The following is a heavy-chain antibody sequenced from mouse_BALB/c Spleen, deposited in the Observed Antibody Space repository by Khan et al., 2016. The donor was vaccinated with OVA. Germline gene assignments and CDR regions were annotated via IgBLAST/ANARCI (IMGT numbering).Heavy chain of an antibody. D-gene: IGHD2-1*01. CDR2: INPSNGRT. CDR1: GYTLTSYW. Sequence: QVQLQQSGAELVNPGASVNLSCKASGYTLTSYWMHWVKQRPGQGLERIGEINPSNGRTNYNEKFKSKATLTVDKSSSTAYMQLSSPTSEDSAVYYCARLLINFDYWGQGTTLTVYS. J-gene: IGHJ2*01. CDR3: ARLLINFDY. V-gene: IGHV1S81*02.